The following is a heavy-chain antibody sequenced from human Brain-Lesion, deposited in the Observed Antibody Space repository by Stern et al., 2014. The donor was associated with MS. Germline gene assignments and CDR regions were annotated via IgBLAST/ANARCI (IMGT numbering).Heavy chain of an antibody. CDR1: GGSISSSTYY. V-gene: IGHV4-39*01. Sequence: QLVESGPGLVKPSETLSLTCTVSGGSISSSTYYWGWIRQPPGKGLEWIGNIYYSGFTYYNPSLKSRVTISVDMSKNQFSLKLSSVTAADTAIYYCARHDSVPRPSQLYSARDRGPGYFDYWGQGTLVTVSS. J-gene: IGHJ4*02. CDR3: ARHDSVPRPSQLYSARDRGPGYFDY. CDR2: IYYSGFT. D-gene: IGHD1-26*01.